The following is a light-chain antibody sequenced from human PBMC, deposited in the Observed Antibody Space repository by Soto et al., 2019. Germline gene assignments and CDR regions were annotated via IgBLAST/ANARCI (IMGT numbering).Light chain of an antibody. Sequence: EIVLTQSPGTLSLSPGEGATLSCRASQSISNTFLAWYQQRPGQAPRILIYGASRRATGIPDMFSGSGSGTDFTLTISRLEPEDFALYYCQQYYSSWTFGQGTKVEMK. CDR3: QQYYSSWT. CDR1: QSISNTF. J-gene: IGKJ1*01. V-gene: IGKV3-20*01. CDR2: GAS.